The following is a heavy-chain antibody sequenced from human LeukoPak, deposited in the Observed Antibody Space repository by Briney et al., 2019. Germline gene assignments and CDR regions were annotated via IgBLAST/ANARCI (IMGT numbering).Heavy chain of an antibody. CDR1: GFTFSSYA. J-gene: IGHJ1*01. CDR3: ATAVIGTGGYFQH. Sequence: GGSLRLSCAASGFTFSSYAMSWVRQAPRKGLEWVSAISGSGGSTYYADSVKGRFTISRDNSKNTLYLQMNRLRAEDTAVYYCATAVIGTGGYFQHWGQGTLVTVSS. V-gene: IGHV3-23*01. CDR2: ISGSGGST. D-gene: IGHD6-19*01.